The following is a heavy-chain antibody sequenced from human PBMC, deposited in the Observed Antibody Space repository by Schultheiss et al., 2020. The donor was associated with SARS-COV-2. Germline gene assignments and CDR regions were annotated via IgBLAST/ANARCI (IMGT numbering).Heavy chain of an antibody. CDR2: ISSSGNTT. CDR3: ARAGAMTGTLSDY. V-gene: IGHV3-11*01. J-gene: IGHJ4*02. Sequence: GGSLRLSCAASGFTFSQYYMSWIRQAPGKGLEWISYISSSGNTTYNADSVRGRFSVSRDNTKNSLYLQMNSLRVEDTAVYYCARAGAMTGTLSDYWGQGILVTVSS. CDR1: GFTFSQYY. D-gene: IGHD1-7*01.